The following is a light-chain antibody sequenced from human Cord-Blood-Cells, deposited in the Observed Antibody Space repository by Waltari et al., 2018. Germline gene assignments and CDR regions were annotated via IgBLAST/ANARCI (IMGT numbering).Light chain of an antibody. Sequence: QSALTQPASVSGSPGQSFTISCTATSSDDGSYNLVSWYQQHPGKAPKLMIYEGSKRPSGVSNRFSGSKSGNTASLTISGLQAEDEADYYCCSYAGSSTYVFGTGTKVTVL. J-gene: IGLJ1*01. CDR1: SSDDGSYNL. V-gene: IGLV2-23*01. CDR2: EGS. CDR3: CSYAGSSTYV.